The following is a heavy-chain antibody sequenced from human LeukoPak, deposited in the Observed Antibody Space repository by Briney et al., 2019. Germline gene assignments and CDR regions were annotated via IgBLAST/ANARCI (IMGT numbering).Heavy chain of an antibody. V-gene: IGHV4-4*02. Sequence: PGGSLTLSCAASGFTFSSYSMNWVRQAPGKGLEWIGEIYHSGSTNYNPSLKSRVTISVDKPKNHFSLKLSSVTAADTAVYYCARVGYCSGGSCYNFDYWGQGTLVTVSS. D-gene: IGHD2-15*01. CDR2: IYHSGST. CDR1: GFTFSSYSM. CDR3: ARVGYCSGGSCYNFDY. J-gene: IGHJ4*02.